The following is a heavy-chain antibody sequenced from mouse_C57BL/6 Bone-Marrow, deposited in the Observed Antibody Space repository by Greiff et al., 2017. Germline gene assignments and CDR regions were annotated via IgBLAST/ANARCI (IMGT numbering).Heavy chain of an antibody. Sequence: EVQRVESGAELVRPGSSVKMSCKTSGYTFTSYGINWVQQRPGQGLEWIGYIYIGNGYTEYNEKFKGKATLTSDTSSSTAYMQLSSLTSEDSAIYFCARSSYYYGPAWFAYWGQGTLVTVSA. CDR1: GYTFTSYG. CDR2: IYIGNGYT. D-gene: IGHD1-1*01. V-gene: IGHV1-58*01. J-gene: IGHJ3*01. CDR3: ARSSYYYGPAWFAY.